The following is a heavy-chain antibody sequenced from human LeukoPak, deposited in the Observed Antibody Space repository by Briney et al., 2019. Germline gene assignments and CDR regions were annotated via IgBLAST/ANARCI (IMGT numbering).Heavy chain of an antibody. CDR2: INPNSGGT. V-gene: IGHV1-2*02. D-gene: IGHD2-15*01. CDR3: ARVATGGSPTWAFDI. CDR1: GYTFTGYY. J-gene: IGHJ3*02. Sequence: GASVKVSCKASGYTFTGYYIHWVRQAPAQGLEWMGWINPNSGGTNYAQKFQGRVTMTRDTSISTAYVELSRLRSDDTAVFRCARVATGGSPTWAFDIWGQGTMVAVSS.